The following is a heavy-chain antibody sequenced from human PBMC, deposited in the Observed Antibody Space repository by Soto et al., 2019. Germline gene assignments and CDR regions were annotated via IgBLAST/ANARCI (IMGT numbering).Heavy chain of an antibody. J-gene: IGHJ3*02. V-gene: IGHV1-18*01. Sequence: DSVKASCRASGYTFTGYGISWLRQAPGQGLEWMGWISAYNGNTNYAQKLQGRVTMTTDTSTSTAYMELRSLRSDDTAVYYCARRGGDYYYDSSGYYAQDAFDIWGQGTMVTVSS. CDR2: ISAYNGNT. D-gene: IGHD3-22*01. CDR1: GYTFTGYG. CDR3: ARRGGDYYYDSSGYYAQDAFDI.